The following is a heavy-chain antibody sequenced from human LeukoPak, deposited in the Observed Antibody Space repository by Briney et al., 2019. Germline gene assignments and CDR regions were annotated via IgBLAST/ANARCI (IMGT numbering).Heavy chain of an antibody. CDR3: ARDETYGSGSYYNVGYYYYGMDV. V-gene: IGHV3-23*01. CDR1: GFTFSSYA. CDR2: ISGSGGST. Sequence: PGGSLRLSCAASGFTFSSYAMSWVRQAPGKGLEWVSAISGSGGSTYYADSVKGRFTISRDNSKNTLHLQMNSLRAEDTAVYCCARDETYGSGSYYNVGYYYYGMDVWGQGTTVTVSS. D-gene: IGHD3-10*01. J-gene: IGHJ6*02.